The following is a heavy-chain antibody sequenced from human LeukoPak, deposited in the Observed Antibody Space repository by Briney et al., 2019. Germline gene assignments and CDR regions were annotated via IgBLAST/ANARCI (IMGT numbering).Heavy chain of an antibody. CDR3: ALNNDLRGTNPDY. V-gene: IGHV4-4*02. D-gene: IGHD2-8*01. J-gene: IGHJ4*02. CDR2: VHPSEGT. Sequence: SGTLSLTCAVSGGSVSHSNWWTWVRQSPGKGLEWVGEVHPSEGTNYNPSLKSRVTISLDKSKNQFSLELNSVTAADTAIYYCALNNDLRGTNPDYWGQGTLVTVS. CDR1: GGSVSHSNW.